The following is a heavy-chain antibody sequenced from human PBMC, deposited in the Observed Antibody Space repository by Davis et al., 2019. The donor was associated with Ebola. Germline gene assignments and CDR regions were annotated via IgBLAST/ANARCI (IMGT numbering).Heavy chain of an antibody. V-gene: IGHV3-73*01. Sequence: ESLKISCAASGFTFSGPAMHWVRHASGKGLEWVGRIRSKANSYATAYAASVKGRFTISRDDSKNTAYLQMNSLKTEDTAVYYCTSGGSSRDYWGQGTLVTVSS. CDR3: TSGGSSRDY. CDR1: GFTFSGPA. D-gene: IGHD6-6*01. CDR2: IRSKANSYAT. J-gene: IGHJ4*02.